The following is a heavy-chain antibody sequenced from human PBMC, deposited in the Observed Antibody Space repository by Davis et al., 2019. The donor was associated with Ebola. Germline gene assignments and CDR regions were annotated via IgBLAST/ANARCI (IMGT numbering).Heavy chain of an antibody. D-gene: IGHD3-10*01. CDR1: TFTFGVDA. CDR2: ISYDGITK. CDR3: VKGGSYYGSGSYWVRYYGMDV. V-gene: IGHV3-30*18. Sequence: GESLKISCAASTFTFGVDAMSWVRRAPDKGLEWVAIISYDGITKDYSDSVKGRFTISRDNSKNTLYLQMNSLRPEDTAVYYCVKGGSYYGSGSYWVRYYGMDVWGQGTTVAVSS. J-gene: IGHJ6*02.